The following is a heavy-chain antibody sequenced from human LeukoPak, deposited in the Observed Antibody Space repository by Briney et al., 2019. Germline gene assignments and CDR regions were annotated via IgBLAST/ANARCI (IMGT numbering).Heavy chain of an antibody. CDR2: INPNSGGT. V-gene: IGHV1-2*02. CDR1: GYTLTGYY. CDR3: VRGFIAAAGS. D-gene: IGHD6-13*01. Sequence: ASVKVSCKASGYTLTGYYMHWVRQAPGQGLEWMGWINPNSGGTNYAQRFQGRVTVTRDTSISTAYMELSRLRSDDTAVYYCVRGFIAAAGSWGQGTLVTVSS. J-gene: IGHJ4*02.